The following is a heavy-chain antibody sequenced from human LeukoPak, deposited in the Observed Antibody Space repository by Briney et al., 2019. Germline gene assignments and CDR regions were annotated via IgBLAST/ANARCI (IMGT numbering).Heavy chain of an antibody. J-gene: IGHJ4*02. D-gene: IGHD4-17*01. CDR2: IWYDGSNK. CDR3: ARDRNGNYGRWGFDY. Sequence: GRSLRLSCAASGFTFSSYGMHWVRQAPGRGLEWVAVIWYDGSNKYYADSVKGRFTISRDNSKNTLYLQMNSLRAEDTAVYYCARDRNGNYGRWGFDYWGQGTLVTVSS. V-gene: IGHV3-33*01. CDR1: GFTFSSYG.